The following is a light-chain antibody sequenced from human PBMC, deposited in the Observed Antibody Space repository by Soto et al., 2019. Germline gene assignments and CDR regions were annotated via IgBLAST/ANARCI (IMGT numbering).Light chain of an antibody. J-gene: IGKJ1*01. CDR3: QHYNSYSEA. CDR1: QTISSW. Sequence: IQMTQAPSTLSGSVGDRGTMTFLASQTISSWLAWYQQKPGKAPKLLIYKASTLKSGVPSRFSGSGSGTEFTLTISSLQPDDFATYYCQHYNSYSEAFGQGTKVDIK. CDR2: KAS. V-gene: IGKV1-5*03.